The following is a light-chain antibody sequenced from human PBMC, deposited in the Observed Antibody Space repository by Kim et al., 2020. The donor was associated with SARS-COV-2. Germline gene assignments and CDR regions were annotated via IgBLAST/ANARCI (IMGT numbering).Light chain of an antibody. CDR2: AAS. Sequence: SVGDRVFISCRTSQSISTHLNWYRQKPRKAPELLIYAASTLQTGVPSRFSGSGSGTEFTLTIRALQPGDSATYFCQQGYSSPQITFGQGTRLEIK. J-gene: IGKJ5*01. V-gene: IGKV1-39*01. CDR3: QQGYSSPQIT. CDR1: QSISTH.